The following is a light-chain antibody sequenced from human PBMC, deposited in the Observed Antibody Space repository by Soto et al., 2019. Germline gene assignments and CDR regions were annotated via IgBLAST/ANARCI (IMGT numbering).Light chain of an antibody. CDR1: SSDVGAYNY. CDR3: SSIAASNTRV. V-gene: IGLV2-8*01. J-gene: IGLJ3*02. Sequence: QSALTQPPSASGSPGQSVTISCAGTSSDVGAYNYVSWYQQHAGKAPKLVIYEVTKRPSGVPDRFSGSKSANTASLTVSGLQDEDEADYYCSSIAASNTRVFGGGTKVTV. CDR2: EVT.